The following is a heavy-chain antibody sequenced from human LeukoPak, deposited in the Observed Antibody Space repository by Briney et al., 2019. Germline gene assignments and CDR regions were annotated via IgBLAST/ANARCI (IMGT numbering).Heavy chain of an antibody. CDR1: GFTFSDYY. Sequence: GGSLRLSCAASGFTFSDYYMSWIRQAPGKGLEWVSYISSSGSTIYYADSVKGRFTISRDNAKNSLYLQMYSLRTEDTAVYYCARMEAPFAAIPRWGQGTLVTVSS. D-gene: IGHD2-21*02. J-gene: IGHJ4*02. CDR3: ARMEAPFAAIPR. V-gene: IGHV3-11*01. CDR2: ISSSGSTI.